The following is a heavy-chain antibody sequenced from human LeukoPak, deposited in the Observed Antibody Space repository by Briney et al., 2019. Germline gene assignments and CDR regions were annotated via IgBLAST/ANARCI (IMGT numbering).Heavy chain of an antibody. D-gene: IGHD4-17*01. CDR2: INHSGST. J-gene: IGHJ6*03. CDR1: GGSFSGYY. Sequence: SETLSLTCAVSGGSFSGYYWSWIRQPPGKGLEWIGEINHSGSTNYNPSLKSRVPISVDTSKNQFSLKLSSVTAADTAVYYCARDDDYGVFMDVWGKGTTVTVSS. V-gene: IGHV4-34*01. CDR3: ARDDDYGVFMDV.